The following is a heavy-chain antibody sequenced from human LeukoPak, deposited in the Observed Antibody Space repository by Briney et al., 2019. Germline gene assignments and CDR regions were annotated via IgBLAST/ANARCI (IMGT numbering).Heavy chain of an antibody. CDR3: ARDLRVRGVILVAAFDI. CDR1: GFTFSSYS. J-gene: IGHJ3*02. V-gene: IGHV3-48*01. Sequence: GGSLRLSRAASGFTFSSYSMNWVRQAPGKGLEWVSYISSSSSTIYYADSVKGRFTISRDNAKNSLYLQMNSLRAEDTAVYYCARDLRVRGVILVAAFDIWGQGTMVTVSS. CDR2: ISSSSSTI. D-gene: IGHD3-10*01.